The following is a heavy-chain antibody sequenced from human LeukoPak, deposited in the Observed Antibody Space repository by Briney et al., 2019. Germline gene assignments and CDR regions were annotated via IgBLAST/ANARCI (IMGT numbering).Heavy chain of an antibody. Sequence: SETLSLTCTVSGGSISSYYWSWIRQPPGKGLEWIGYIYYSGSTNYNPSLKSRVSISVDTSKNKFSLKLNSVTAADAAVYYCATQPSGDVVPIYTGYWYFDLWGRGTLVTVSS. CDR1: GGSISSYY. D-gene: IGHD5-12*01. CDR2: IYYSGST. J-gene: IGHJ2*01. V-gene: IGHV4-59*01. CDR3: ATQPSGDVVPIYTGYWYFDL.